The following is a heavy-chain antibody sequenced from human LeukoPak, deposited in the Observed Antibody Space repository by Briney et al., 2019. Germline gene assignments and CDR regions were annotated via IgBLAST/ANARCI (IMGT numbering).Heavy chain of an antibody. D-gene: IGHD5-18*01. V-gene: IGHV3-30*03. CDR2: ISYDGSDT. Sequence: PGGSLRLSCAASGFIFSTYGFHWVRQAPGEGLEWVAVISYDGSDTYYADSVKGRFTISRDNAKNSLYLQMNSLRAEDTAVYYCARRGIQLWPHDDYWGQGTLVTVSS. J-gene: IGHJ4*02. CDR3: ARRGIQLWPHDDY. CDR1: GFIFSTYG.